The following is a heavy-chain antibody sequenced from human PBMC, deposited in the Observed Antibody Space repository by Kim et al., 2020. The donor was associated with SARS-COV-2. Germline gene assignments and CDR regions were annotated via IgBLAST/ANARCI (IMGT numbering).Heavy chain of an antibody. CDR3: ARGRGDCSGGSCYPEGWFEP. D-gene: IGHD2-15*01. CDR2: INHSGST. J-gene: IGHJ5*02. CDR1: GGSFSGYY. Sequence: SETLSLTCAVYGGSFSGYYWSWIRQPPGKGLEWIGEINHSGSTKYNPSLKSRVTISVDTSKNQFSLKLYSVTAADTAVYYCARGRGDCSGGSCYPEGWFEPWGQGTLVTVSS. V-gene: IGHV4-34*01.